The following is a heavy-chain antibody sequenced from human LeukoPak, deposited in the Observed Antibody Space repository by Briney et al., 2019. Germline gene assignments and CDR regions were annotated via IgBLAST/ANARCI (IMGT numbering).Heavy chain of an antibody. Sequence: PGGSLRLSCAASGFTFSSYAMSWVRQAPGKGLEWVSVISGGGGTTYSADSVKGRFTISRDNSKNTPDLQMNSLRAEDTAVYYCAKNYGDYDYWGQGTLVTVSS. V-gene: IGHV3-23*01. CDR2: ISGGGGTT. CDR3: AKNYGDYDY. D-gene: IGHD4-17*01. J-gene: IGHJ4*02. CDR1: GFTFSSYA.